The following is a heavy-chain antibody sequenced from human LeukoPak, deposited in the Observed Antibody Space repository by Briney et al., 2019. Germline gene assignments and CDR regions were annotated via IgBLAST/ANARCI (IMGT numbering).Heavy chain of an antibody. CDR3: ARLKPSSSGWGGFDY. CDR1: GYSFSNHW. V-gene: IGHV5-51*01. Sequence: LGESLKISCKGSGYSFSNHWIGWVRQMPGKGLEWMGIIYPGDSDTRYSPSFQGQVTISADKSISTAYLQWSSLKASGTAMYYCARLKPSSSGWGGFDYWGQGTLVTVSS. CDR2: IYPGDSDT. D-gene: IGHD6-19*01. J-gene: IGHJ4*02.